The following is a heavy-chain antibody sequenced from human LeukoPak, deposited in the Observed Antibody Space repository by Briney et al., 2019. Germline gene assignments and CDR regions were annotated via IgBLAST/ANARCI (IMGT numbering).Heavy chain of an antibody. CDR2: IYYSGGT. V-gene: IGHV4-59*08. CDR1: GDSIGRYY. CDR3: ARHGSDWTFDF. Sequence: PSETLSLTCTLSGDSIGRYYWGWIRQPPGKGLEWVGYIYYSGGTNYNPSLKSRVTVSVDTSKNQFSLKLSSVTAADTAVYYCARHGSDWTFDFWGQGLLVSVSS. J-gene: IGHJ4*02. D-gene: IGHD2-21*02.